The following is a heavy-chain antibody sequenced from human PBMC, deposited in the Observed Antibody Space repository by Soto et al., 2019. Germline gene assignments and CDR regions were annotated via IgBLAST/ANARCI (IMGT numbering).Heavy chain of an antibody. Sequence: QVQLQQWGAGLLKPSETLSLTCAVYGGSFSGYYWTWIRQPPGTGLEWIGEINHSGSTNYNPPLKSRVTISVDTSKNQFSLKLTSVTAADTVVYYCARDKITGLFDYWGQGTLVTVSS. V-gene: IGHV4-34*01. J-gene: IGHJ4*02. CDR1: GGSFSGYY. CDR2: INHSGST. CDR3: ARDKITGLFDY. D-gene: IGHD2-8*02.